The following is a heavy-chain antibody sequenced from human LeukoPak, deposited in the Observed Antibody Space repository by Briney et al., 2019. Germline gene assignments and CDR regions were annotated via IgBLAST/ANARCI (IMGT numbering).Heavy chain of an antibody. D-gene: IGHD3-22*01. J-gene: IGHJ3*02. CDR3: ARAKFDSSRYYYRGFDI. CDR1: GFTFSDYY. CDR2: ITGGSTI. V-gene: IGHV3-11*04. Sequence: GGSLRLSCAASGFTFSDYYMSWIRQAPGKGLEWVSYITGGSTIYYADSVKGRFTISRDNAKKSLYLQMNSLRAEDTAVYYCARAKFDSSRYYYRGFDIWGQGTMVTVSS.